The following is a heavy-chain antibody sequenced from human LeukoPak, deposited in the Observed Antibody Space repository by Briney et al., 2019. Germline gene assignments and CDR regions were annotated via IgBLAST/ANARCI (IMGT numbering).Heavy chain of an antibody. V-gene: IGHV4-59*01. CDR2: IYCSGST. CDR3: ARGNGGYAVY. J-gene: IGHJ4*02. Sequence: SETLSLTCTVSGGSISSYYWSWIRQPPGKGLEWIGYIYCSGSTNYNPSLKSRVTISVDTSKNQFSLKLSSVTAADTAIFYCARGNGGYAVYWGQGTLVTVSS. D-gene: IGHD5-12*01. CDR1: GGSISSYY.